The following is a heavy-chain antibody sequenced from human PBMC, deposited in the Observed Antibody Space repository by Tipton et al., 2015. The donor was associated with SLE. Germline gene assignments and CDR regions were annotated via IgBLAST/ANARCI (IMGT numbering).Heavy chain of an antibody. D-gene: IGHD3-22*01. Sequence: TLSLTCAVYGGSFSSYYWSWIRLPPGKGLEWIGYIYYSGSTNYNPSLKSRVTISVDTSKNQFSLKLSSVTAADTAVYYCARGGYYDSSGYHLDYWGQGTLVTVSS. CDR2: IYYSGST. CDR3: ARGGYYDSSGYHLDY. V-gene: IGHV4-59*01. J-gene: IGHJ4*02. CDR1: GGSFSSYY.